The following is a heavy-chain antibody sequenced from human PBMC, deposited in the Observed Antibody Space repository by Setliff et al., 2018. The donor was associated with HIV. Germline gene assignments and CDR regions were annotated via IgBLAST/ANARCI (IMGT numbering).Heavy chain of an antibody. CDR3: ARDRGYDLDYFDY. D-gene: IGHD5-12*01. Sequence: RGSLRLSCVGSGFTFKDYHISWIRHAQGKGLEWISYIGSLGDKEYADSVKGRFTISRDNARKSVYLQIDSLRAEDTAVYYCARDRGYDLDYFDYWGQGTLVTVSS. CDR2: IGSLGDK. V-gene: IGHV3-11*05. CDR1: GFTFKDYH. J-gene: IGHJ4*02.